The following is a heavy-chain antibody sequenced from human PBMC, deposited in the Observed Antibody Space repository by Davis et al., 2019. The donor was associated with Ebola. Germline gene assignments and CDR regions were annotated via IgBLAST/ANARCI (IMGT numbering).Heavy chain of an antibody. CDR3: ARLRYFDWLPTTDYGMDV. CDR2: IIPILGIA. Sequence: AASVKVSCKASGGTFSSYAISWVRQAPGQGLEWMGRIIPILGIANYAQKFQGRVTITADKSTSTAYMELSSLRSEDTAVYYCARLRYFDWLPTTDYGMDVWGQGTTVTVSS. V-gene: IGHV1-69*04. J-gene: IGHJ6*02. CDR1: GGTFSSYA. D-gene: IGHD3-9*01.